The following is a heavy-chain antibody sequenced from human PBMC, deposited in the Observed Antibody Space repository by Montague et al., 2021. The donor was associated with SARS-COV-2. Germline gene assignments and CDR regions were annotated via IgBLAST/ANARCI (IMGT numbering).Heavy chain of an antibody. CDR1: GGSISSSCYY. CDR3: AGLPASRCSSTSFYGGGFDD. V-gene: IGHV4-39*01. J-gene: IGHJ4*02. Sequence: SETLSLTSTVSGGSISSSCYYWGRNRQPKGLGLEWNGSFYYSGSXNYNLTLKSPVTISVDTSKNQYSLKLSSVTAADTAVYYCAGLPASRCSSTSFYGGGFDDWGQGTLVTVSS. CDR2: FYYSGSX. D-gene: IGHD2-2*01.